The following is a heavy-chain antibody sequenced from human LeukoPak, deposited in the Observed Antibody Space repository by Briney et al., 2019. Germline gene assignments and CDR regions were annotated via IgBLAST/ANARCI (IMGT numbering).Heavy chain of an antibody. J-gene: IGHJ4*02. CDR2: IKQDGSEK. CDR3: ARAGYDILTGYYSSVY. V-gene: IGHV3-7*01. CDR1: GFTFSSYW. D-gene: IGHD3-9*01. Sequence: GGSLRLSCAVSGFTFSSYWMNWVRQAPGKGLEWVANIKQDGSEKNYVDSVKGRFTISRDNAKNSLYLQMNSLRAEDTAVYYCARAGYDILTGYYSSVYWGQGTLVTASS.